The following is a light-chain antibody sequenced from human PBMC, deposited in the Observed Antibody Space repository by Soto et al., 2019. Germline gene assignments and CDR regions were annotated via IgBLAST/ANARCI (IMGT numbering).Light chain of an antibody. V-gene: IGKV3-20*01. Sequence: EIVLTHSPGTLSLSPGERATLSCRASQTITNNYLAWYQQKPGQAPRLVIYDASSRATGIPDRFSASGSGTDFTLTISRLEPEDVATYYCQHCDYLPIFGPGTTVDFK. J-gene: IGKJ3*01. CDR1: QTITNNY. CDR3: QHCDYLPI. CDR2: DAS.